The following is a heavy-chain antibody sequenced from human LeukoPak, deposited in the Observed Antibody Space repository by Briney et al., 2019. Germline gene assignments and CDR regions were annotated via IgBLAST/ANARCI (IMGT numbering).Heavy chain of an antibody. J-gene: IGHJ4*02. V-gene: IGHV3-23*01. CDR1: GFTFRSYV. CDR3: AKDLGRYRNNFFDY. Sequence: GGSLRLSCAASGFTFRSYVMTWVRQAPGKGLEWVSAISGSGGSTYYGDSVKGRFSIARDDSKNTLYLKMNSLRADDTAVYYCAKDLGRYRNNFFDYWGQGNLVTVSS. CDR2: ISGSGGST. D-gene: IGHD1-26*01.